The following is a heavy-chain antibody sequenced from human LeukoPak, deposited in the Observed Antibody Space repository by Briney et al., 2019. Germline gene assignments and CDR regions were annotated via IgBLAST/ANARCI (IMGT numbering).Heavy chain of an antibody. J-gene: IGHJ4*02. V-gene: IGHV4-4*08. CDR2: VYASGST. D-gene: IGHD1-26*01. Sequence: SETLSLTCTVSGGSISNYYWSWIRQPPGKGLEWIGYVYASGSTKYTPSLNSRVTISLDTSKSQFSLRLSSVTVADTAVYYCARGGGRFDYWGQGTLVTVSS. CDR1: GGSISNYY. CDR3: ARGGGRFDY.